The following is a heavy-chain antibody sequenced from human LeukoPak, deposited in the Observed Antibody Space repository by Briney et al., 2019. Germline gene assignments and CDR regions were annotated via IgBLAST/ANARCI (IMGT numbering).Heavy chain of an antibody. D-gene: IGHD2-8*01. CDR2: IIPIFGTA. CDR1: GYTFTSYG. V-gene: IGHV1-69*13. J-gene: IGHJ4*02. Sequence: SVKVSCKTSGYTFTSYGISWVRQAAGQGLEWMGGIIPIFGTANYAQKFQGRVTITADESTSTAYMELSSLRSEDTAVYYCARARIMRGVLPDYWGQGTLVTVSS. CDR3: ARARIMRGVLPDY.